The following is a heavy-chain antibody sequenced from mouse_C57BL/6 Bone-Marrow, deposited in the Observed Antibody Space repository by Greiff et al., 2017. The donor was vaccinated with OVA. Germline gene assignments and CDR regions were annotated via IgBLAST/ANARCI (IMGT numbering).Heavy chain of an antibody. CDR3: TTPIYYDYDGYYAMDY. CDR1: GFNIKDDY. CDR2: IDPENGDT. Sequence: VQLKQSGAELVRPGASVKLSCTASGFNIKDDYMHWVKQRPEQGLEWIGWIDPENGDTEYASKFQGKATITADTSSNTAYLQLSSLTSEDTAVYYCTTPIYYDYDGYYAMDYWGQGTSVTVSS. V-gene: IGHV14-4*01. D-gene: IGHD2-4*01. J-gene: IGHJ4*01.